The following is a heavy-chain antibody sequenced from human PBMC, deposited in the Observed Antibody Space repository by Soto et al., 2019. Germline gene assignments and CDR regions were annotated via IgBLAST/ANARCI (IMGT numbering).Heavy chain of an antibody. CDR2: INSDGSST. J-gene: IGHJ4*02. Sequence: EVQLVESGGGLVQPGGSLRLSCAASGFTFSSYWMHWVRQAPGKGLVWVSRINSDGSSTNYADSVKGQFTISRDNAKNTLYWKMNSLRAEDTAVDYCGRGASGSYRLDYWGQGTLVTVSS. V-gene: IGHV3-74*01. D-gene: IGHD3-10*01. CDR3: GRGASGSYRLDY. CDR1: GFTFSSYW.